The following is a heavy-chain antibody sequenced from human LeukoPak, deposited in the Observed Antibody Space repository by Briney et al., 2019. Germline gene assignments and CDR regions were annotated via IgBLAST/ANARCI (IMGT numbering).Heavy chain of an antibody. CDR1: GGSISSYY. Sequence: SETLSLTCTVSGGSISSYYWSWIRQPAGKGLEWIGRIYTSGSTNYNPSLKSRVTMSVDTSKNQLSLKLSSVTAADTAVYYCAREHVVVPAAIREFDYWGQGTLVTVSS. D-gene: IGHD2-2*02. V-gene: IGHV4-4*07. CDR3: AREHVVVPAAIREFDY. CDR2: IYTSGST. J-gene: IGHJ4*02.